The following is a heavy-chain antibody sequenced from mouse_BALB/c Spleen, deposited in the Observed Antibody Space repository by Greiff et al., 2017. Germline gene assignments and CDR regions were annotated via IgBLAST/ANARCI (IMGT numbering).Heavy chain of an antibody. Sequence: EVQGVESGGGLVKPGGSLKLSCAASGFTFSDYYMYWVRQTPEKRLEWVATISDGGSYTYYPDSVKGRFTISRDNAKNNLYLQMSSLKSEDTAMYYCAREGTTVEGTPFAYWGQGTLVTVSA. D-gene: IGHD1-1*01. CDR1: GFTFSDYY. J-gene: IGHJ3*01. V-gene: IGHV5-4*02. CDR3: AREGTTVEGTPFAY. CDR2: ISDGGSYT.